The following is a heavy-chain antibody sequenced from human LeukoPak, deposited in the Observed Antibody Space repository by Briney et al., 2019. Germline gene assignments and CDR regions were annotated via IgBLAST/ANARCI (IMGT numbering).Heavy chain of an antibody. CDR3: ARQTRDGSGSRGYSFDF. Sequence: GESLKISCKGSGYIFTSNWIGWVRQMPGKGLEWMGIIYPGDSDTRYSPSFEGQVTISVDKSISTAYLQWSNLKASDTAMYYCARQTRDGSGSRGYSFDFWGQGTLVAVSS. CDR1: GYIFTSNW. J-gene: IGHJ4*02. D-gene: IGHD3-10*01. CDR2: IYPGDSDT. V-gene: IGHV5-51*01.